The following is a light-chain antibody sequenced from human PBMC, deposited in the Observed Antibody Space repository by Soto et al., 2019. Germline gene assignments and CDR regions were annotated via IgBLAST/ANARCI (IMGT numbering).Light chain of an antibody. Sequence: DIRMTQSPSSLSASVGDSVTITCRASQSISNYLNWYQQKPGKAPKLLVYAASSLQSGVPSRFSGSGSGTDFTLTISSLQPEDFATYYCQQSYSTPLTFGPGTKVDIK. CDR3: QQSYSTPLT. V-gene: IGKV1-39*01. J-gene: IGKJ3*01. CDR1: QSISNY. CDR2: AAS.